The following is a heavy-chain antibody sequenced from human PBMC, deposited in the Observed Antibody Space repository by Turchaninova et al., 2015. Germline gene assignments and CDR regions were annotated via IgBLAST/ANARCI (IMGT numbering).Heavy chain of an antibody. D-gene: IGHD4-17*01. J-gene: IGHJ4*02. CDR3: AKDRDDAGDYLFDH. V-gene: IGHV3-23*01. CDR1: GFIFSNYV. Sequence: EVPLLDSGGGLVQPGGSLGLSCDAPGFIFSNYVMRWVLQAPGRGPEWVPGIGRSGGTTPYANSVKGRFTISRDNSKNTLYLQMNSLKAEDTAVYYCAKDRDDAGDYLFDHWGQGTLVTVSS. CDR2: IGRSGGTT.